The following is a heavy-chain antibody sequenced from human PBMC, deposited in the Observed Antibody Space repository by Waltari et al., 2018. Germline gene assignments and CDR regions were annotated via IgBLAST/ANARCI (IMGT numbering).Heavy chain of an antibody. CDR2: IKQDGSEK. D-gene: IGHD4-4*01. V-gene: IGHV3-7*01. J-gene: IGHJ4*02. CDR1: GFTFSNFW. CDR3: TTLSVTKTSDN. Sequence: HLVESGGGSVQPGGSLRLSCAASGFTFSNFWRRWVRQAPGKGLEWVASIKQDGSEKQYVDSVKGRFTVSRDNAKNSLYLQMNTLGAEDTAVYYCTTLSVTKTSDNWGQGTLVTVSS.